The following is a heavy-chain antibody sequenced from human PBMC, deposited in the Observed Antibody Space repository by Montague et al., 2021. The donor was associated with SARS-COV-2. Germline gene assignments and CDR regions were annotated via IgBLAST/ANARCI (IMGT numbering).Heavy chain of an antibody. Sequence: SETLSLTCTVSGGSISSYYWSWIRQPPGKGLEWIGYICYSGSTNYNPSLKSRVTISVDTSKNQFSLKLSSVTAADTAVYYCARDKPDYDFWPGYGMDVWGQGTTVTVSS. CDR1: GGSISSYY. D-gene: IGHD3-3*01. J-gene: IGHJ6*02. CDR3: ARDKPDYDFWPGYGMDV. V-gene: IGHV4-59*01. CDR2: ICYSGST.